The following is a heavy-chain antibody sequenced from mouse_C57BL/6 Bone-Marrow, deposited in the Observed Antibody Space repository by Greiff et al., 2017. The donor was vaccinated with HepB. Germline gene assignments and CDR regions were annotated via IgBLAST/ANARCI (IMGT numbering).Heavy chain of an antibody. J-gene: IGHJ2*01. V-gene: IGHV1-80*01. D-gene: IGHD3-2*02. CDR3: ARSTQATDFDY. CDR2: IYPGDGDT. CDR1: GYAFSSYW. Sequence: QVQLQQSGAELVKPGASVKISCKASGYAFSSYWMTWVKQRPGKGLEWIGQIYPGDGDTNYTGKFKGKATLTADKSSSTAYMQLSSLTSEDSAVYFCARSTQATDFDYGGQGTTLTVSS.